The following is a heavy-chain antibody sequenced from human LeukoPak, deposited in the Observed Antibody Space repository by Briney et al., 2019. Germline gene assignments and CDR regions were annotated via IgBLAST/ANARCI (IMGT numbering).Heavy chain of an antibody. CDR2: IYYSGST. J-gene: IGHJ3*01. V-gene: IGHV4-39*07. CDR3: ARGRLILAFDL. D-gene: IGHD3-16*01. CDR1: GGSISSSSYY. Sequence: SETLSLTCTVSGGSISSSSYYWGWIRQPPGKGLEWIGSIYYSGSTYYNPSLKSRVTTSVGTSKNHFSLKLNSVTAADTAVYYCARGRLILAFDLWGQGTMVAVSS.